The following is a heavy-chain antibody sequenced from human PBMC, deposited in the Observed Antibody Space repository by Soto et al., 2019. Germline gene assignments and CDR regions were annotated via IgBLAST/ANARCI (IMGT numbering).Heavy chain of an antibody. CDR3: ARGGRDGYNNVFY. D-gene: IGHD3-9*01. CDR2: ISYDDTSR. CDR1: GFTFSRYP. J-gene: IGHJ4*02. Sequence: QVQLVESGGGVVQPGRSLRLSCAASGFTFSRYPLYWVRQAPGKGPEWVAVISYDDTSRHYADSVKGRFTISRDNSNNGLYLEMNSLRLEDTAVYYCARGGRDGYNNVFYWGQGTLVTVSS. V-gene: IGHV3-30-3*01.